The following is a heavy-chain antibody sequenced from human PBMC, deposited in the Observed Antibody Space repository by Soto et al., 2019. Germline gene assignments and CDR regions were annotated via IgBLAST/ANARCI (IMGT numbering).Heavy chain of an antibody. D-gene: IGHD1-20*01. CDR2: INIGNGNT. CDR3: ARAPLWGGKCNENYFAP. Sequence: ASVKVSCKASGYPFIYYPIHWVRQAPGQGLEWVGWINIGNGNTESSQKFQGRVTITTDTSPSTANMDLRSLTSEDTAVYYCARAPLWGGKCNENYFAPGGQETLFTVS. V-gene: IGHV1-3*04. J-gene: IGHJ5*02. CDR1: GYPFIYYP.